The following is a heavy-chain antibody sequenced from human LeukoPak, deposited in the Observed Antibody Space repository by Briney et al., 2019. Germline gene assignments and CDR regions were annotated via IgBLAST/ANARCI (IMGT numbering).Heavy chain of an antibody. V-gene: IGHV1-8*01. Sequence: GASVKVSCKASGYTFTSYDINWVRQATGQGLEWMGWMNPNSGNTGYAQKIQGRVTMTRNTSISTAYMELSSLRSEDTAVYYCARNIVATIMGKFYYGMDVWGQGTTVTVSS. CDR2: MNPNSGNT. D-gene: IGHD5-12*01. J-gene: IGHJ6*02. CDR1: GYTFTSYD. CDR3: ARNIVATIMGKFYYGMDV.